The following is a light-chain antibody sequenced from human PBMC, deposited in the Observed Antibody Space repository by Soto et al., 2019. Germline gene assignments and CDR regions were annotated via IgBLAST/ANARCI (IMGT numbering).Light chain of an antibody. CDR3: CSYAGSSTYVV. CDR1: SSDVGSYNL. CDR2: EGS. Sequence: QSALTQPASVSGSPGQSITISCTGTSSDVGSYNLVSWYQQHPGKAPKLMIHEGSKRPSGVSNRFSGSKSGNTASLTISGLQAEDEADYYCCSYAGSSTYVVFGGGTQLTVL. J-gene: IGLJ2*01. V-gene: IGLV2-23*01.